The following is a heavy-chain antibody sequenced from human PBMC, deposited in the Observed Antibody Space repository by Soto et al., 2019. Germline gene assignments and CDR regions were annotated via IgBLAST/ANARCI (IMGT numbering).Heavy chain of an antibody. CDR3: AASPGIAAAGTQSYYYYYGMHV. CDR1: GFTFSNAW. Sequence: GGSLRLSCAASGFTFSNAWMSWVRQAPGKGLEWVAVISYDGSNKYYADSVKGRFTISRDNSKNTLYLQMNSLRAEDTAVYYCAASPGIAAAGTQSYYYYYGMHVWGQGTTVTVSS. D-gene: IGHD6-13*01. V-gene: IGHV3-30*03. J-gene: IGHJ6*02. CDR2: ISYDGSNK.